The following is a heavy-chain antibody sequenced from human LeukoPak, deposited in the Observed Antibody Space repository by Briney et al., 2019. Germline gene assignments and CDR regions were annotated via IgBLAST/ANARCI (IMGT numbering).Heavy chain of an antibody. CDR3: ARDNAPSIAAALDY. Sequence: PGGSLRLSCADSGFAFSNDFMSWVRQAPGKGPEWVSVIYTDGTTYYADSVKGRFTISRDNSKNTLYLQMNSLRAEDTAVYYCARDNAPSIAAALDYWGQGTLVTVSS. D-gene: IGHD6-13*01. CDR2: IYTDGTT. CDR1: GFAFSNDF. V-gene: IGHV3-66*01. J-gene: IGHJ4*02.